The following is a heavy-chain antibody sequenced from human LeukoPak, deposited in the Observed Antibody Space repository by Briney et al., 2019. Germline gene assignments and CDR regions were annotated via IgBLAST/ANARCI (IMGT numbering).Heavy chain of an antibody. D-gene: IGHD6-19*01. CDR3: AKTISSGWS. CDR1: GGSFSGYY. J-gene: IGHJ1*01. V-gene: IGHV4-34*01. Sequence: SETLSLTCAVYGGSFSGYYWSWIRQPPGKGLEWIGEINHSGSTNYNPSLKSRVTISVDKSKNQFSLKLSSVTAADTAVYYCAKTISSGWSWGQGTLVTVSS. CDR2: INHSGST.